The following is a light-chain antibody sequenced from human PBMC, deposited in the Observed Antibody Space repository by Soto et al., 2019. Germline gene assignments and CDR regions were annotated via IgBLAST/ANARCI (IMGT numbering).Light chain of an antibody. Sequence: EIELTQSPGTLSLSPGDRATLSCRASQTLSNSFIAWYQQKAGQAPRILIYDTSSRATGVPDRYSASGSGTDFTLTISRLEPEDVAVFFCQQYGTSEIILGQGTRLEIK. J-gene: IGKJ5*01. CDR2: DTS. V-gene: IGKV3-20*01. CDR1: QTLSNSF. CDR3: QQYGTSEII.